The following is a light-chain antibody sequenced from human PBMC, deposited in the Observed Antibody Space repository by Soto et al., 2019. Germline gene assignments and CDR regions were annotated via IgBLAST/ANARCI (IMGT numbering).Light chain of an antibody. CDR2: EVS. V-gene: IGLV2-18*02. CDR3: SPYTSSSTYV. Sequence: QSVLAQPPSVSGSPGQSVTISCTGTSSDVGSYNRVSWYQQSPGTAPKLMIYEVSNRPSGVPDRFSGSKSGNTASLTISGLQAEDEADYYCSPYTSSSTYVFGTGTKSPS. J-gene: IGLJ1*01. CDR1: SSDVGSYNR.